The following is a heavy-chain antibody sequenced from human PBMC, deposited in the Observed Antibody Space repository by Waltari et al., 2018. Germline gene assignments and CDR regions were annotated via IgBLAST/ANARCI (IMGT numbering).Heavy chain of an antibody. J-gene: IGHJ4*02. Sequence: QLQLQESGPGLVKPSGTLSLTCAVSGDSMSSPDCWSWVRQPPGKGLEWVGQVRGDGKTNYNPSFASRITISLDTYNKQFSLRVTSATAADTAIYYCARDRGRGLYLDSWGPGTVVTVSP. D-gene: IGHD2-15*01. V-gene: IGHV4-4*02. CDR3: ARDRGRGLYLDS. CDR2: VRGDGKT. CDR1: GDSMSSPDC.